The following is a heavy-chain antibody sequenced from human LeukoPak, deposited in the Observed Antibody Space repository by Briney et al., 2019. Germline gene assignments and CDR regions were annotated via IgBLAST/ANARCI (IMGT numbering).Heavy chain of an antibody. CDR3: ARERYDRRFDY. Sequence: SETLSLTCAVYGGSFSGYYWSWIRQPPGKGLEWMGEINHSGSTNYNPSLKSRVTISVDTSKNQFSLKLSSVTAADTAVYYCARERYDRRFDYWGQGTLVTVSS. D-gene: IGHD3-9*01. CDR2: INHSGST. CDR1: GGSFSGYY. V-gene: IGHV4-34*01. J-gene: IGHJ4*02.